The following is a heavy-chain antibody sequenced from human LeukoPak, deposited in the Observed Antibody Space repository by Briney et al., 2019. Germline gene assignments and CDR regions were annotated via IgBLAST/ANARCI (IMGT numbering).Heavy chain of an antibody. J-gene: IGHJ4*02. CDR2: INPSGGST. CDR1: GGTFSGYA. Sequence: ASVKVSCKASGGTFSGYAISWVRQAPGQGLEWMGIINPSGGSTSYAQKFQGRVTMTRDTSTSTVYMELSSLRSEDTAVYYCARGQTVVTPEDYWGQGTLVTVSS. CDR3: ARGQTVVTPEDY. D-gene: IGHD4-23*01. V-gene: IGHV1-46*01.